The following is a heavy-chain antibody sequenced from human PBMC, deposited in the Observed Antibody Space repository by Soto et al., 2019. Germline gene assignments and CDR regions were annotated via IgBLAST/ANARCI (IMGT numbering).Heavy chain of an antibody. CDR3: ARVYDSSGYPFDY. CDR2: IKQDGSEK. D-gene: IGHD3-22*01. CDR1: GFTFSIYW. J-gene: IGHJ4*02. V-gene: IGHV3-7*01. Sequence: GGSLRLSCAASGFTFSIYWMSWVRQAPGKGLEWVANIKQDGSEKYYVDSVKGRFTISRDNAKNSLYLQMNSLRAEDTAVYYCARVYDSSGYPFDYWGQGTLVTVSS.